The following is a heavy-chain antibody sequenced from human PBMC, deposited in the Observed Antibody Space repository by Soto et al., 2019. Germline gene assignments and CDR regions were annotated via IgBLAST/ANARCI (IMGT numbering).Heavy chain of an antibody. CDR2: IWCDRSDK. D-gene: IGHD6-13*01. CDR3: ARDQVAAAPEYFFDY. V-gene: IGHV3-33*01. Sequence: GGSLRLSCAASGFTFSSYGMHWVRQAPGKGLEWVAVIWCDRSDKYYADSVKGRFTISRDNSRSTLYLQMNSLGADDTAVYYCARDQVAAAPEYFFDYWGQGTLVTVSS. J-gene: IGHJ4*02. CDR1: GFTFSSYG.